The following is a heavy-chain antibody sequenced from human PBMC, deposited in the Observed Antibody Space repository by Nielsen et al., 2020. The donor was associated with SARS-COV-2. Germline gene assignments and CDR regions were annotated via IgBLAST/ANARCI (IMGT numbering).Heavy chain of an antibody. CDR3: AREQYHFWSDYARYFDY. J-gene: IGHJ4*02. CDR1: GDSIVPYF. CDR2: IYYSGST. V-gene: IGHV4-59*01. Sequence: SETLSLTCTVSGDSIVPYFWTWIRQPPGKGLEWIGYIYYSGSTNYNPSLKSRVTISVDTSKNQFSLKLTSVTAADTAVYYCAREQYHFWSDYARYFDYWGQGSLVTVSS. D-gene: IGHD3-3*01.